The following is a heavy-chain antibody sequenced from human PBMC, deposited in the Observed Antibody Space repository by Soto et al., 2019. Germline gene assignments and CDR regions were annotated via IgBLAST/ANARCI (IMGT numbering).Heavy chain of an antibody. CDR2: IYYSGST. CDR3: ARLRIYNSGWTPWDY. Sequence: QLQLQESGPGLVKPSETLSLTCTVSGGSISSSSYYWGWIRQPPGKGLEWIGNIYYSGSTHYNPPLQSRATISADTSKNQLSLKLSSVSATDTAIYYCARLRIYNSGWTPWDYWGQGTLVTVSS. V-gene: IGHV4-39*01. D-gene: IGHD6-19*01. CDR1: GGSISSSSYY. J-gene: IGHJ4*02.